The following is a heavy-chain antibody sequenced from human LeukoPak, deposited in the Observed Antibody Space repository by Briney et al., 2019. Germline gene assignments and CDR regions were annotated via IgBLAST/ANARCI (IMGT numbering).Heavy chain of an antibody. D-gene: IGHD2-2*01. V-gene: IGHV3-23*01. J-gene: IGHJ6*03. CDR3: ATPIVEVPAAPENYMDV. CDR2: ISDSSDNT. CDR1: GFTFSSYA. Sequence: GGSLRLSCAASGFTFSSYAMNWVRQTPGKGLEWVSAISDSSDNTYYADSAKGRFTISRDNSKNTLYLQMNSLRAEDTAVYYCATPIVEVPAAPENYMDVWGKGTTVTVSS.